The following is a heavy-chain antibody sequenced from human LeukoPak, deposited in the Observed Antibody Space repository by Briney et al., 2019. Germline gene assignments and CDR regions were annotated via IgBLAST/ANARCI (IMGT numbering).Heavy chain of an antibody. CDR3: AKLGIVGATRSYFDY. V-gene: IGHV3-23*01. Sequence: GGSLRLSCAASGFTFSSYAMSWVRQAPGKGLEWVSAISGSGGSTYYADSVKGRFTISRDNSKNTLYLQMNSLRAEDTAVCYCAKLGIVGATRSYFDYWGQGTLVTVSS. CDR2: ISGSGGST. CDR1: GFTFSSYA. D-gene: IGHD1-26*01. J-gene: IGHJ4*02.